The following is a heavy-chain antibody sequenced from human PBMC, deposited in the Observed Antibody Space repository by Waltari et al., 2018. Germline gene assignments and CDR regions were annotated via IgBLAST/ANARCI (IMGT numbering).Heavy chain of an antibody. CDR3: ARDHYYDSSGYYFSWYFDL. Sequence: QVQLQESGPGLVKPSQTLSLTCTVSGGSISSGSYYWSWIRQPAGKGLEWIGRIYTSGSTNYNPALKSRVTISVDTSKNQFSLKLSSVTAADTAVYYCARDHYYDSSGYYFSWYFDLWGRGTLVTVSS. V-gene: IGHV4-61*02. CDR2: IYTSGST. D-gene: IGHD3-22*01. J-gene: IGHJ2*01. CDR1: GGSISSGSYY.